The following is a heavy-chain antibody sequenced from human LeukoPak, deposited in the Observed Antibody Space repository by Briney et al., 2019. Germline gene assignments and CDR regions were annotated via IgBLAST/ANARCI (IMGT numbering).Heavy chain of an antibody. CDR1: GGSFSGYY. CDR2: INHSGRT. D-gene: IGHD3-22*01. J-gene: IGHJ4*02. CDR3: ARGDSIYYDSSGYSY. Sequence: SETLSLTCAVYGGSFSGYYWSWIRQPPGKGLEWIGEINHSGRTNYNPSLKSRVTISVDTSQNQFSLKLSSVTAADTAVYYCARGDSIYYDSSGYSYWGQGTLITDSS. V-gene: IGHV4-34*01.